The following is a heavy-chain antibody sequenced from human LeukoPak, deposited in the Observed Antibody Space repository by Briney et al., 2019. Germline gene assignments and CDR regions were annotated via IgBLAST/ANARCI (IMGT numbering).Heavy chain of an antibody. CDR2: IYYSGST. CDR1: GGSISSGGYS. D-gene: IGHD5-12*01. Sequence: SETLSLTCAVSGGSISSGGYSWSWIRQPPGKGLEWIGYIYYSGSTYYNPSLKSRVTISVDTSKNQFSLKLSSVTAADTAVYYCAREAAGDDSGYDAARWFDPWGQGTLVTVSS. J-gene: IGHJ5*02. CDR3: AREAAGDDSGYDAARWFDP. V-gene: IGHV4-30-4*07.